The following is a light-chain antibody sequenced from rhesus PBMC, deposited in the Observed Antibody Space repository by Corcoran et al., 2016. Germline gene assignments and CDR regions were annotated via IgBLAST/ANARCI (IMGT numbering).Light chain of an antibody. CDR3: QHYYDTPYS. J-gene: IGKJ2*01. V-gene: IGKV1S8*01. CDR1: QNIYSN. Sequence: DIQMTQSPSALSASVGDRVTISCRASQNIYSNLAWYQQKPGKAPTLLISAASSLQTGIPSRFSGSGSVTDCTLTITSLQPGDSASYYCQHYYDTPYSFGQGTKVEIK. CDR2: AAS.